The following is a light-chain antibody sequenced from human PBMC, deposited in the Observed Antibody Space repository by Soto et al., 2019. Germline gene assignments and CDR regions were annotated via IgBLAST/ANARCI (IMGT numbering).Light chain of an antibody. CDR2: DVS. CDR1: TSDVGAYNY. V-gene: IGLV2-11*01. Sequence: QSALTQPRSVSGSPGQSVTISCTGTTSDVGAYNYVSWYQQHPGKVPKLMIYDVSKRPSGVPDRFSGSKSGYAASLTISGLQADDEADYYCSSYAGTYSFVFGTGTQLTVL. J-gene: IGLJ1*01. CDR3: SSYAGTYSFV.